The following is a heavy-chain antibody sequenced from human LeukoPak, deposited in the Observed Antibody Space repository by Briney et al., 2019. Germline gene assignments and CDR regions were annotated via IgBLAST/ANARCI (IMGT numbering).Heavy chain of an antibody. J-gene: IGHJ4*02. CDR3: ARGSRVAVAGTGFDY. D-gene: IGHD6-19*01. CDR2: IKQDGSEK. CDR1: GFTFSSYW. V-gene: IGHV3-7*01. Sequence: GGSLRLSCAASGFTFSSYWMSWVRQAPGKGLEWVANIKQDGSEKYYVDSVKGRFTISRDNAKNSLYLQMNSLRAEDTAVYYCARGSRVAVAGTGFDYWGQGTLGNVSS.